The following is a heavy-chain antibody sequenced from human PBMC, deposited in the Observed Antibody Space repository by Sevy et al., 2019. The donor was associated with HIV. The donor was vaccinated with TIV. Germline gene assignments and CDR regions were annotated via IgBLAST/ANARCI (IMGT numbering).Heavy chain of an antibody. V-gene: IGHV3-53*01. D-gene: IGHD2-15*01. CDR2: IYSGGST. CDR1: EFTVSSNY. CDR3: AREDIVLGEGNYYGMDV. Sequence: GALRLSCAASEFTVSSNYMSWVRQAPGKGLEWVSVIYSGGSTYYSDSVKGRFTISRDNSQNTVYLQMNSLRAEDTAVYYCAREDIVLGEGNYYGMDVWGQGTTVTVSS. J-gene: IGHJ6*02.